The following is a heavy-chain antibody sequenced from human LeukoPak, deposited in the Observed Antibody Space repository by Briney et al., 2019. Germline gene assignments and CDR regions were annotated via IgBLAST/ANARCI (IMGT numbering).Heavy chain of an antibody. J-gene: IGHJ4*02. CDR1: GYSFTSYW. CDR3: ARPIAVAGMRETYYFDY. V-gene: IGHV5-51*01. Sequence: GESLKISCKGSGYSFTSYWIGWVRQMPGKGLEWVGIIYPGDSDTRYSPSFQGQVTISADKSISTAYLQWSSLKASDTAMYYCARPIAVAGMRETYYFDYWGQGTLVTVSS. CDR2: IYPGDSDT. D-gene: IGHD6-19*01.